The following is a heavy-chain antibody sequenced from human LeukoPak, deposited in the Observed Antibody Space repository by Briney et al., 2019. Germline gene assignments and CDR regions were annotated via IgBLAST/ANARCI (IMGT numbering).Heavy chain of an antibody. CDR3: ARSRNYDSTGYNPSYYFDD. CDR1: GGSIIGSY. V-gene: IGHV4-59*01. Sequence: SETLSLMCTVSGGSIIGSYWTWIRQSPGKTLQWIGYVYNTVDVNYNPSLQSRATISVDMSSNHFSLRLNSVTAADAAIYYCARSRNYDSTGYNPSYYFDDWGQGALVTVSS. D-gene: IGHD3-16*01. CDR2: VYNTVDV. J-gene: IGHJ4*02.